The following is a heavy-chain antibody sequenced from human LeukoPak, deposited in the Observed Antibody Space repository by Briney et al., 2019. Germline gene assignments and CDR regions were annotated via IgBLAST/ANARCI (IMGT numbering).Heavy chain of an antibody. Sequence: SETLSLTCTVSGGSISITSYYWGWIRQPPGKGLEWIGSMYSSGSAYYNPSLKSRVTISVDTSKNQFSLKLSSVTAADTAVYYCARGPPDCSSTSCYAFDAFDIWGQGTMVTVSS. CDR3: ARGPPDCSSTSCYAFDAFDI. V-gene: IGHV4-39*07. CDR1: GGSISITSYY. J-gene: IGHJ3*02. D-gene: IGHD2-2*01. CDR2: MYSSGSA.